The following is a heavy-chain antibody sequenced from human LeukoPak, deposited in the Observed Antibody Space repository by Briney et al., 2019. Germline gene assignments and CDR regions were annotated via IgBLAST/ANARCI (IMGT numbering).Heavy chain of an antibody. J-gene: IGHJ6*03. CDR3: ARDPDGGSYYGGCMDV. CDR1: GDSVSSNSAA. D-gene: IGHD1-26*01. V-gene: IGHV6-1*01. Sequence: SQTLSLTCAISGDSVSSNSAAWNWIRQSPSRGLEWLGRTYYRSKWYTDYGESVKSRITLNPDTSKNLFSLQLNAVTPEDTAVYYCARDPDGGSYYGGCMDVWGRGTTVTVSS. CDR2: TYYRSKWYT.